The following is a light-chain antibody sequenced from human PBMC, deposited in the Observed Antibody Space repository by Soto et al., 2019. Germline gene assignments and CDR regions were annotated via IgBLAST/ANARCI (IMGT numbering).Light chain of an antibody. CDR2: EGI. CDR3: CSYVGATTYV. Sequence: SVLTQPASVSGSPGQSITISCTGTSSTVGGFNVVSWYQQHPGKAPKVIIYEGIKRPSGVSNRFSGSNSGSTASLTISGLQAVDEADYYCCSYVGATTYVFGTGTKVTVL. V-gene: IGLV2-23*01. J-gene: IGLJ1*01. CDR1: SSTVGGFNV.